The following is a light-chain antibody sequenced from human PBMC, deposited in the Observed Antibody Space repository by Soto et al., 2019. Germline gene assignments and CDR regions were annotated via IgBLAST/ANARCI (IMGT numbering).Light chain of an antibody. CDR2: DAS. V-gene: IGKV3D-20*01. CDR1: QSVSSSY. CDR3: HQHQSWPRT. J-gene: IGKJ1*01. Sequence: EIVLTQSPATLSLSPGERSTLSCVASQSVSSSYLAWYQQKPGLAPRLLIYDASSRATGIPDRFSGSGSGTDFTLTISRLEPEDFALYYCHQHQSWPRTFGQGTKVDIK.